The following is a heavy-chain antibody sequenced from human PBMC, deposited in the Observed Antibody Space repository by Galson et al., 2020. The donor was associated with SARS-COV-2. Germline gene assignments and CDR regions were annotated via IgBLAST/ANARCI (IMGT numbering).Heavy chain of an antibody. CDR1: GDSLPNNSAA. CDR2: TYYRPHWYN. V-gene: IGHV6-1*01. J-gene: IGHJ6*02. Sequence: SQTPALPCAISGDSLPNNSAAWSWISHSPSTRLEWLDRTYYRPHWYNDYAVSAKSRITINPDTSKNQFSLQQNSVTPEYTAVYDFPRGHRGGYPYYYGVDVWGQGTTVTVSS. D-gene: IGHD5-12*01. CDR3: PRGHRGGYPYYYGVDV.